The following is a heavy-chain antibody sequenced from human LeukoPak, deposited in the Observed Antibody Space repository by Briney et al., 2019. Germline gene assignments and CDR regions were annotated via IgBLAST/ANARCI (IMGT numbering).Heavy chain of an antibody. Sequence: GGSLRLSCEASGFTFSTFAMIWVRQPPGKGLEWVSSIFPSGGEIHYADSVRGRFTISRDNSKSTLSLQMNSLRVEDTAMYYCARDGLRRPPTPYCGGDCPLDYWGQGTLVSVSS. J-gene: IGHJ4*02. CDR1: GFTFSTFA. D-gene: IGHD2-21*02. V-gene: IGHV3-23*01. CDR3: ARDGLRRPPTPYCGGDCPLDY. CDR2: IFPSGGEI.